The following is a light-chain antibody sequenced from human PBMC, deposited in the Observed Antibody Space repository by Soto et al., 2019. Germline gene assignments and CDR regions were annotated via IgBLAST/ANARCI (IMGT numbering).Light chain of an antibody. V-gene: IGLV2-8*01. CDR2: EVT. CDR1: SSDVGGYNY. CDR3: SSYAGSNNLV. Sequence: QSVLTQPRSVSGSPGQSVTISCTGTSSDVGGYNYVSWYQQHPGKGPKLMIHEVTKRPSGVPDRFSGSKSGNTASLTVSGLQAEDEADYYCSSYAGSNNLVFGGGTQLTVL. J-gene: IGLJ2*01.